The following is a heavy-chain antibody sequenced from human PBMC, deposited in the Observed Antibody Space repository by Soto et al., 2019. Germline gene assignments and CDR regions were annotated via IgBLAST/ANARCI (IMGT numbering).Heavy chain of an antibody. V-gene: IGHV3-11*06. CDR1: GFTFSGVY. J-gene: IGHJ1*01. Sequence: QVQLVESGGVLVRPGESLTLSCVASGFTFSGVYMSWIRQAPGKGPEYISYISGTSIDTNYADSVRGRFTVSRGNARNSLYLHMSSLRAEDTAIYYCSQYARGGPSWGQGTLVTVSS. D-gene: IGHD3-10*01. CDR3: SQYARGGPS. CDR2: ISGTSIDT.